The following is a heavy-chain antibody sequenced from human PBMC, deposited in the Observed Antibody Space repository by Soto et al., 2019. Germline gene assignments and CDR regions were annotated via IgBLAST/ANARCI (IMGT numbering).Heavy chain of an antibody. J-gene: IGHJ4*02. D-gene: IGHD3-10*01. CDR3: AAERSSMVRGVLPDY. V-gene: IGHV1-58*01. Sequence: ASVKVSCKASGFTFTSSAVQWVRQARGQRLEWIGWIVVGSGNTNYAQKFQERVTITRDMSTSTAYMELSSLRSEDTAVYYCAAERSSMVRGVLPDYWGQGTLVTVYS. CDR2: IVVGSGNT. CDR1: GFTFTSSA.